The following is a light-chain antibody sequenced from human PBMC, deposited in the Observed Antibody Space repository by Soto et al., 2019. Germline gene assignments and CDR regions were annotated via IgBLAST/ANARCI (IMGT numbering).Light chain of an antibody. V-gene: IGKV1-27*01. CDR1: QGISNY. CDR3: QKYSSVPV. CDR2: AAS. J-gene: IGKJ3*01. Sequence: DIPMTQSPSSLSASVGDRVTITCRASQGISNYVAWYQQKPGKPPKLLIYAASTLQSGVPSRFSGSGSGTDFTPTINSLQPEDVATYSCQKYSSVPVFGPGTKVDIK.